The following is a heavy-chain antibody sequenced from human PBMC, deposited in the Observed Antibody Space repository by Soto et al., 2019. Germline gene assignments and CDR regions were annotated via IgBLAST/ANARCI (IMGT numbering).Heavy chain of an antibody. CDR2: IYSDGRT. J-gene: IGHJ5*02. V-gene: IGHV3-53*01. Sequence: PGGSLRLSCAASGFSVGSNYMTWVRQAPGKGLEWVSIIYSDGRTNYADSVKGRFTISRDNSKNTVYLQMTSLSADDTAVYYCAREISAGFGEPWLDPWGQGTLVTVSS. CDR1: GFSVGSNY. CDR3: AREISAGFGEPWLDP. D-gene: IGHD3-10*01.